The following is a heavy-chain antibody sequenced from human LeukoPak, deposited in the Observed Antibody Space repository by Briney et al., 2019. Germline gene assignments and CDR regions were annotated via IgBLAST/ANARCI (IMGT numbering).Heavy chain of an antibody. CDR2: IHRSGSP. Sequence: PSETLSLTCTVSLDSTTSNFWSWVRQPPGKGLEWIGEIHRSGSPNYNPSLQSRVTISIDRSRNQIVLELSSVTAADTAGYYCAREILGGFNPGAYWGQGILVTVSS. CDR1: LDSTTSNF. J-gene: IGHJ4*02. V-gene: IGHV4-4*02. D-gene: IGHD1-14*01. CDR3: AREILGGFNPGAY.